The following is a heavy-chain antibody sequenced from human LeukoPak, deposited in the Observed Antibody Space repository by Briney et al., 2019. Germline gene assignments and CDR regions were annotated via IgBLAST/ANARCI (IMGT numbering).Heavy chain of an antibody. Sequence: GGSLRLSCAASGFTFSSYSMNWVRQAPGKGLEWVSSISSSSSYIYYADSVKGRFTISRDNAKNSLYLQMNSLRAEDTAVYYCARDSVWRGPPIAVAGTDFWGRGTLVTVSS. CDR1: GFTFSSYS. V-gene: IGHV3-21*01. J-gene: IGHJ4*02. D-gene: IGHD6-19*01. CDR2: ISSSSSYI. CDR3: ARDSVWRGPPIAVAGTDF.